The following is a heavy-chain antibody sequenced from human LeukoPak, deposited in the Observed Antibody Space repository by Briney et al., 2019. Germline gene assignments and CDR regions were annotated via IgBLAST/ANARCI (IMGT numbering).Heavy chain of an antibody. D-gene: IGHD3-10*01. Sequence: GGSLRLSCAASGFTFSSYTMNWVRQAPGKGLEWVSSITTSSTYIYYADSVRGRFTISRDNAKNSLYLRMSSLRVEDTAVYYCARGEGYYASGSYYIDYWGQGTLVAVSS. V-gene: IGHV3-21*01. CDR1: GFTFSSYT. CDR2: ITTSSTYI. J-gene: IGHJ4*02. CDR3: ARGEGYYASGSYYIDY.